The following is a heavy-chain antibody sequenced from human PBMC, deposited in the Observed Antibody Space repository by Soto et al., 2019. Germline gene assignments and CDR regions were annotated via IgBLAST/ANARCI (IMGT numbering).Heavy chain of an antibody. Sequence: SETLSLTCTVSGGSISSSSYYWGWIRQPPGKRLEWIGSIYYSGSTYYNPSLKSRVTISVDTSKNQFSLKLSSVTAADTAVYYCAGPYVDTAMDPHYYYYGMDVWGQGTTVTVSS. V-gene: IGHV4-39*01. D-gene: IGHD5-18*01. J-gene: IGHJ6*02. CDR3: AGPYVDTAMDPHYYYYGMDV. CDR2: IYYSGST. CDR1: GGSISSSSYY.